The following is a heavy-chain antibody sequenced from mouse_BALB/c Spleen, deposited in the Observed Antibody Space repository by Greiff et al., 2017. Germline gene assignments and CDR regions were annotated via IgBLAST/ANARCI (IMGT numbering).Heavy chain of an antibody. CDR1: GFAFSSYD. Sequence: DVKLVESGGGLVKPGGSLKLSCAASGFAFSSYDMSWVRQTPEKRLEWVAYISSGGGSTYYPDTVKGRFTISRDNAKNTLYLQMSSLKSEDTAMYYCASQLRPAWFAYWGQGTLVTVSA. J-gene: IGHJ3*01. CDR3: ASQLRPAWFAY. V-gene: IGHV5-12-1*01. D-gene: IGHD1-2*01. CDR2: ISSGGGST.